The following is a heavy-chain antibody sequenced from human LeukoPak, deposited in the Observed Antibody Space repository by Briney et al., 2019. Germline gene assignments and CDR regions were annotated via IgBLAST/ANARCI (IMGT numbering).Heavy chain of an antibody. CDR2: INHSGST. V-gene: IGHV4-34*01. CDR3: ARGSSSGFDY. D-gene: IGHD3-22*01. J-gene: IGHJ4*02. CDR1: GGSFSGYY. Sequence: SETLPLTCAVYGGSFSGYYWSWIRQPPGKGLEWIGEINHSGSTNYNPSLKSRVTISVDTSKNQFSLKLSSVTAADTAVYYCARGSSSGFDYWGQGTLVTVSS.